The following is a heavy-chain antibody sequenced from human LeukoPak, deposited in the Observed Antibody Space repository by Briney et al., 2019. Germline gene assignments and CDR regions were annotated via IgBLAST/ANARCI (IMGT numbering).Heavy chain of an antibody. J-gene: IGHJ4*02. V-gene: IGHV4-39*01. CDR3: ARRLGGVNTPSHW. Sequence: TSETLSLTCTVSGGSTSSSSYYWDWIRQPPGRGLEWIGSIYYTGNTYYSPYLKSRVTISIDTSKNQFSLKLSSVTAADTAIYYCARRLGGVNTPSHWWGQGTLVSVSS. D-gene: IGHD3-16*01. CDR2: IYYTGNT. CDR1: GGSTSSSSYY.